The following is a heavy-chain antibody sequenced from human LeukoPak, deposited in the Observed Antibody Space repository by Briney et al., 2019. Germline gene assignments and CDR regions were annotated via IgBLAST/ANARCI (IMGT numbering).Heavy chain of an antibody. Sequence: GGSLRLSCAASGFTFSNAWMSWVRQAPGKGLEWVGRIKSKTDGGTTDYAAPVKGRFTISSADAKNTLYLQMNSLKTEDTAVYYCTTAVGPTRGNFDYWGQGTLVTVSP. D-gene: IGHD1-26*01. CDR3: TTAVGPTRGNFDY. V-gene: IGHV3-15*01. CDR1: GFTFSNAW. J-gene: IGHJ4*02. CDR2: IKSKTDGGTT.